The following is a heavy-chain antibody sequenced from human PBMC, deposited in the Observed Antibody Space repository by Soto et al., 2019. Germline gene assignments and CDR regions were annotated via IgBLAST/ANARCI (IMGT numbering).Heavy chain of an antibody. J-gene: IGHJ4*02. V-gene: IGHV3-30-3*01. CDR2: ISYDGDNQ. CDR1: GFTFSSYP. CDR3: ARGPITQTSFIDH. Sequence: QVQVVESGGGVVQPGRSLRLSCEASGFTFSSYPMHWVRQAPGKGLEWVTVISYDGDNQYYADSVKGRFTISRDNSKDTLYLQMHSLRSDDTAVYFCARGPITQTSFIDHWGQGTLVTVSS. D-gene: IGHD1-20*01.